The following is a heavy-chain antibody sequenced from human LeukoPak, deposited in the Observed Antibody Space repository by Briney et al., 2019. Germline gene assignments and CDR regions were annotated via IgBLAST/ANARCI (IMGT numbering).Heavy chain of an antibody. D-gene: IGHD6-13*01. CDR1: GFTFSSYA. Sequence: PGGSLRLSCAASGFTFSSYAMHWVRQAPGKGLEWVAVISYDGSNKYYADSVKGRFTISRDNSKNTLYLQMNSLRAEDTAVYYCAKDGPRVPLYSSSWYMDYWGQGTLVTVSS. CDR2: ISYDGSNK. CDR3: AKDGPRVPLYSSSWYMDY. V-gene: IGHV3-30-3*01. J-gene: IGHJ4*02.